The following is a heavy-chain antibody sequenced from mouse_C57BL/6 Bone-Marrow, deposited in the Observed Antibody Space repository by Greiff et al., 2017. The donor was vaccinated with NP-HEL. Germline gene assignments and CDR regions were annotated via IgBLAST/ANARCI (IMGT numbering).Heavy chain of an antibody. CDR3: TRWFPVDY. CDR2: IRLKSDNYAT. J-gene: IGHJ2*01. V-gene: IGHV6-3*01. CDR1: GFTFSNYW. D-gene: IGHD2-3*01. Sequence: EVKLMESGGGLVQPGGSMKLSCVASGFTFSNYWMNWVRQSPEKGLEWVAQIRLKSDNYATHYAESVKGRFTISRDDSKSSVYLQMNNLRAEDTGIYYCTRWFPVDYWGQGTTLTVSS.